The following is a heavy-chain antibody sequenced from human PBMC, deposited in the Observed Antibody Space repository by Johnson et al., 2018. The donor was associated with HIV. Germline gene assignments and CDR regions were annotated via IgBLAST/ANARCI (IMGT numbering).Heavy chain of an antibody. Sequence: QVQLVESGGGVVQPGRSLRLSCAASGFTFNTYGMHWVRQGPGKGLEWVAFIRYDESNKYYGDSVKGRFTISRDNSKNTLYLQMNSLRAVDTAVYYCAKERQLVRAFDIWGQGTMVTVSS. CDR2: IRYDESNK. V-gene: IGHV3-30*02. J-gene: IGHJ3*02. CDR3: AKERQLVRAFDI. CDR1: GFTFNTYG. D-gene: IGHD6-6*01.